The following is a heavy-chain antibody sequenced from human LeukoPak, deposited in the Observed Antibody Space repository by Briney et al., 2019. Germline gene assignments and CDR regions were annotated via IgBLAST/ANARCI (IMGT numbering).Heavy chain of an antibody. J-gene: IGHJ6*04. Sequence: KTSETLSLTCTVSGGSISSGDYYWRWIRQPPGKGLERIGYIYYSGSTYYNPSLKSRVSTSVDTSENQFSLKLSSVTAADTAVYYCARHPGDGDYGMDVWGKGTTVTVSS. CDR3: ARHPGDGDYGMDV. D-gene: IGHD4-17*01. CDR2: IYYSGST. CDR1: GGSISSGDYY. V-gene: IGHV4-30-4*01.